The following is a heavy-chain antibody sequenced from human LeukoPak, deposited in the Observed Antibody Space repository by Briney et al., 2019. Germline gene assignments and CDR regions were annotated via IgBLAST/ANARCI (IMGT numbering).Heavy chain of an antibody. Sequence: SETLSLTCSVSGGSITNYYWSWLRQPPGKGLEWIGYVSYSGSTHYNPSLESRVTTSLDTSNNQFSLKLTSVTAADTAVYFCARSPYYGSNSRGAFDVWGQGTLVTISS. CDR3: ARSPYYGSNSRGAFDV. CDR2: VSYSGST. V-gene: IGHV4-59*08. J-gene: IGHJ3*01. D-gene: IGHD4-23*01. CDR1: GGSITNYY.